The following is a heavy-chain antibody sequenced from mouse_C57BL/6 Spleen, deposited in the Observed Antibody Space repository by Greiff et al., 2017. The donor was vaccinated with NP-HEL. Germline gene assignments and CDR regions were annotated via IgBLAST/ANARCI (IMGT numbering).Heavy chain of an antibody. CDR1: GFTFSSYT. Sequence: EVQVVESGGGLVKPGGSLKLSCAASGFTFSSYTMSWVRQTPEKRLEWVATISGGGGNTYYPDSVKGRFTISRDNAKNTLYLQMSSLRSEDTALYYCAREDYGSSTWDAMDYWGQGTSVTVSS. CDR3: AREDYGSSTWDAMDY. CDR2: ISGGGGNT. D-gene: IGHD1-1*01. J-gene: IGHJ4*01. V-gene: IGHV5-9*01.